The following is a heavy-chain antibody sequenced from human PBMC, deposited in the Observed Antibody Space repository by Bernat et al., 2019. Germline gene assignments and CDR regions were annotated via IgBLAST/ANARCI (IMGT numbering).Heavy chain of an antibody. J-gene: IGHJ3*02. CDR3: AKAIPVSSTSQLRTFDI. CDR2: ISAGGGST. Sequence: EVQLLESGGGLVQPGGSLRLSCAASGFVFSNYAMSWVRQAPGKGPEWVSAISAGGGSTYYAESVKGRFTISRDNSKSSLFLQMNSLRAEDTAVYYCAKAIPVSSTSQLRTFDIWGQGTMVTVSS. D-gene: IGHD6-13*01. V-gene: IGHV3-23*01. CDR1: GFVFSNYA.